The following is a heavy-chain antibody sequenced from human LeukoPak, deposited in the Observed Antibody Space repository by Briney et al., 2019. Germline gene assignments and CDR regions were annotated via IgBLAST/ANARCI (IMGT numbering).Heavy chain of an antibody. CDR1: GSSLSSDA. Sequence: GGSLRLSCVVSGSSLSSDAMSWVRQAPGRGLEWVSVSSGSDDSTHYADSVKGRFIMSRDNSENTLYLQMNSLRAEDTAVYYCTKDLMTGYSSGWYLGYWGQGTLVTVSS. CDR2: SSGSDDST. D-gene: IGHD6-19*01. V-gene: IGHV3-23*01. CDR3: TKDLMTGYSSGWYLGY. J-gene: IGHJ4*02.